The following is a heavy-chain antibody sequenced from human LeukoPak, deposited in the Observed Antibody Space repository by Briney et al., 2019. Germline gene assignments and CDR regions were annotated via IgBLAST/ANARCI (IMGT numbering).Heavy chain of an antibody. J-gene: IGHJ4*02. CDR2: IYYSGST. V-gene: IGHV4-34*01. Sequence: SETLSLTCAVYGGSFSGYYWSWIRQPPGKGLEWIGSIYYSGSTYYNPSLKSRVTISLDTSKNEFSLKLSSVTAADTAVYYCARDNGDYYFDYWGQGTLVSVSS. CDR1: GGSFSGYY. CDR3: ARDNGDYYFDY. D-gene: IGHD4-17*01.